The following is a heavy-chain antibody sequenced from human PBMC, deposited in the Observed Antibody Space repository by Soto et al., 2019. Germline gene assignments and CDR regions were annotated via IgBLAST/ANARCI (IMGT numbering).Heavy chain of an antibody. CDR3: ARSYSGGDAYFDY. CDR2: IYQSGST. D-gene: IGHD2-21*02. V-gene: IGHV4-30-2*01. Sequence: KTSETLSLTCAVSGGSISSGGYAWAWIRQPPGKGLEWVGYIYQSGSTYYNPSLKSRVTIAVDRSKNQFSLNLASVTAADTAVYYCARSYSGGDAYFDYWGQGTVVTVSS. CDR1: GGSISSGGYA. J-gene: IGHJ4*02.